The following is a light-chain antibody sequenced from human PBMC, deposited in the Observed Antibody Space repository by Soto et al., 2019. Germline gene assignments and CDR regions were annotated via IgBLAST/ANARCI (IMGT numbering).Light chain of an antibody. Sequence: QSVLTQPPSVSDAPRQRVTISCSGSSSNIGNNAVNWYQQLPGKAPKLLIYYDDLLPSGVSDRFSGSKSGTSAALAISGLQSEDDADYYCAAWDDSLNGVVFGGGTKVTVL. CDR3: AAWDDSLNGVV. V-gene: IGLV1-36*01. CDR1: SSNIGNNA. J-gene: IGLJ2*01. CDR2: YDD.